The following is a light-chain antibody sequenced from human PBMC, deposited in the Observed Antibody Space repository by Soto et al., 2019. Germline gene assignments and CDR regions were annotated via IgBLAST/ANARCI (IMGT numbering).Light chain of an antibody. CDR2: SNN. CDR3: AAWDDSLNGPV. Sequence: QSVLTQPPSASGTPGQRVTISCSGSSSNIGSNTVNWYQQLPGTAPKLLMYSNNQRPSGIPDRFSGSKSGTSAYLAISGLQSEDEADYYCAAWDDSLNGPVFGGGTKLTVL. CDR1: SSNIGSNT. V-gene: IGLV1-44*01. J-gene: IGLJ2*01.